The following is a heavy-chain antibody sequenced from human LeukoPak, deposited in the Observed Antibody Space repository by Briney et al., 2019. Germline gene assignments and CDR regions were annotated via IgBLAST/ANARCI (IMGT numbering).Heavy chain of an antibody. V-gene: IGHV3-43*02. J-gene: IGHJ4*02. CDR3: EKVRHSGPLDY. D-gene: IGHD6-19*01. CDR2: ISGVGGIT. Sequence: GGSLRLSCAASGFTFDDYAMHWVRQAPGKGLGWVSLISGVGGITYYADSVKGRFTIYRDNSKNSLYLQMNSLRTEDTALYYCEKVRHSGPLDYWGQGTLVTVSS. CDR1: GFTFDDYA.